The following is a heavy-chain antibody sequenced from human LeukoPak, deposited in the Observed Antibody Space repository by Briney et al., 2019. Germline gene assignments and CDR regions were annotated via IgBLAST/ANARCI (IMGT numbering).Heavy chain of an antibody. CDR2: IKSDGSTT. D-gene: IGHD3-22*01. Sequence: GGSLRLSCAASGFNFSSFWMHWVRPAPGKGLVWVSRIKSDGSTTSYADSVKGRFTISRDNGKNTLYLQMNSLTAEDTAVYYCARDNYDSSGYYHDYWGQGTLVTVSS. V-gene: IGHV3-74*01. CDR1: GFNFSSFW. J-gene: IGHJ4*02. CDR3: ARDNYDSSGYYHDY.